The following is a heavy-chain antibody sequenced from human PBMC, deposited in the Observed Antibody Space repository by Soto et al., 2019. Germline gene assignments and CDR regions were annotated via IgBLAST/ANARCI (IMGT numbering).Heavy chain of an antibody. D-gene: IGHD5-12*01. V-gene: IGHV4-39*01. CDR2: IYYSGST. Sequence: QLQLQESGPGLVKPSETLSLTCTVSGGSISSSSYYWGWIRQPPGKGLEWIGSIYYSGSTYYNPSLKSRVTISVDTSKNQFSLKLSSVPAADTAVYYCARLVVATTSPIWGQGTLVTVSS. J-gene: IGHJ4*02. CDR3: ARLVVATTSPI. CDR1: GGSISSSSYY.